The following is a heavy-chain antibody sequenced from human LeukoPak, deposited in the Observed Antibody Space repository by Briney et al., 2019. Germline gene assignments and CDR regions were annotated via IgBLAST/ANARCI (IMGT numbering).Heavy chain of an antibody. J-gene: IGHJ4*02. CDR2: INPSGGST. CDR1: GYTFTSYY. Sequence: GASVKVSCKASGYTFTSYYMHWVRQAPGQGLGWMGIINPSGGSTSYAQKFQGRVTMTRDTSTSTVYMELSSLRSEDTAVYYCARLQEGYYDSSGYHQNSDFDYWGQGTLVTVSS. D-gene: IGHD3-22*01. V-gene: IGHV1-46*01. CDR3: ARLQEGYYDSSGYHQNSDFDY.